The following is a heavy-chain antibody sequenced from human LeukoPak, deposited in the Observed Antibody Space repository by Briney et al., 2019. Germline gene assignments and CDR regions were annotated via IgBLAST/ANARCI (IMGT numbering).Heavy chain of an antibody. Sequence: ASVKVSCKASGYTFTGYYMHWVRQAPGQGLEWMGWINPNSGGTNYAQKFQGRVTMTRDTSISTAYMELSRLRSDDTAVYYCARLTGGGNTALYWGQRTLVTLSS. CDR1: GYTFTGYY. J-gene: IGHJ4*02. D-gene: IGHD3-16*01. CDR2: INPNSGGT. V-gene: IGHV1-2*02. CDR3: ARLTGGGNTALY.